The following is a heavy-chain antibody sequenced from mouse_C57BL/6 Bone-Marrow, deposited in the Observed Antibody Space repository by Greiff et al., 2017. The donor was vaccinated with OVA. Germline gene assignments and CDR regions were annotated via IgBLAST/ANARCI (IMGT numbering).Heavy chain of an antibody. CDR2: ISSGSSTI. D-gene: IGHD4-1*01. V-gene: IGHV5-17*01. CDR3: ARGELGWYFDV. Sequence: EVKLQESGGGLVKPGGSLKLSCAASGFTFSDYGMHWVRQAPEKGLEWVAYISSGSSTIYYADTVKGRFTISRDNAKNTLFLQMTSLRSEDTAMYYCARGELGWYFDVWGTGTTVTVSA. CDR1: GFTFSDYG. J-gene: IGHJ1*03.